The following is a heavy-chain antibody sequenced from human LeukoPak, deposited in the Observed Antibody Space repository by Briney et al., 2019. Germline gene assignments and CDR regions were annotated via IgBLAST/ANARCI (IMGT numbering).Heavy chain of an antibody. CDR1: GGSISSYY. J-gene: IGHJ4*02. D-gene: IGHD2-21*02. V-gene: IGHV4-59*01. CDR3: ARMVVTAVPYFDY. CDR2: IYYSGST. Sequence: PSETLSLTCTVSGGSISSYYWSWIRQPPGKGLEWIGYIYYSGSTNYNPSLKSRVTISVDTSKNQFSLKLSSVTAADTAVYYCARMVVTAVPYFDYWGQGTLVTVSS.